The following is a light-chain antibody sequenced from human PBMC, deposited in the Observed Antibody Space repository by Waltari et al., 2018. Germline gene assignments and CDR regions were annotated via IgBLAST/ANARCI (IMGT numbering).Light chain of an antibody. Sequence: QSALTQPPSVSGSPGQSVTISCTGTSSDVGSYNRVSWYQQPPGTAPKLRIYEVSNRPSGVPHRFSGSRSGNTASLPISGLQAEDVADYYCSSYTSSSTSVVFGGGTKLTVL. CDR1: SSDVGSYNR. J-gene: IGLJ2*01. CDR2: EVS. CDR3: SSYTSSSTSVV. V-gene: IGLV2-18*02.